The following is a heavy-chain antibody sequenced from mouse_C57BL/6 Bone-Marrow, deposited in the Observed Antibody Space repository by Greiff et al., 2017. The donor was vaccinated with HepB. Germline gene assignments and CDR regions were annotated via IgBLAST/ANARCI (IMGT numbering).Heavy chain of an antibody. CDR3: ARSRNYYGSSLYFDY. Sequence: QVQLKQPGAELVKPGASVKLSCKASGYTFTSYWMHWVKQRPGRGLEWIGRIDPNSGGTKYNEKFKSKATLTVDKPSSTAYMQLSSLTSEDSAVYYCARSRNYYGSSLYFDYWGQGTTLTVSS. CDR2: IDPNSGGT. CDR1: GYTFTSYW. J-gene: IGHJ2*01. D-gene: IGHD1-1*01. V-gene: IGHV1-72*01.